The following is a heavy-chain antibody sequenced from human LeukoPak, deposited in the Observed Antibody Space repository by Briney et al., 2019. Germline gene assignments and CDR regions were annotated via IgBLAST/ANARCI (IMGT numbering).Heavy chain of an antibody. Sequence: GGSLRLSCAASGFTFDDYGMSWVRQAPGKGLEWVSGINWNGGSTGYADSVKGRFTISRDNAKNSLYLQMNSLRAEDTALYYCARGGITIFGVVQLDYWGQGTLVTVSS. D-gene: IGHD3-3*01. J-gene: IGHJ4*02. CDR2: INWNGGST. CDR1: GFTFDDYG. CDR3: ARGGITIFGVVQLDY. V-gene: IGHV3-20*04.